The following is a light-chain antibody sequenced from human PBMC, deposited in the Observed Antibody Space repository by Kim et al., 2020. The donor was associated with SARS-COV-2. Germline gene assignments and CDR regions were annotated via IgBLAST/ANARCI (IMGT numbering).Light chain of an antibody. V-gene: IGLV3-1*01. CDR3: QAWDSSTVV. Sequence: VSPGQTASITCSGDKLGDKYACWYQQKPGQSPVLVVYQDSKRPSGIPERFSGSNSGNTATLTISGTQAMDEADYYCQAWDSSTVVFGGGTQLTVL. CDR1: KLGDKY. J-gene: IGLJ2*01. CDR2: QDS.